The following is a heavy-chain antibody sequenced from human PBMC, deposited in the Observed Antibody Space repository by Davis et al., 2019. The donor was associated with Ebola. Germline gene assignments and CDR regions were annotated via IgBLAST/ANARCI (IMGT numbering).Heavy chain of an antibody. Sequence: GGSLRLSCAASGFTFSTYAMSWVRQAPGKGLEWVSTIGTSGDPYYADSVRGRLTISRDNFKNTVYLQMDSLRADDTAVYYCAKDGDYVVYFQHWGQGTLVTVSS. J-gene: IGHJ1*01. D-gene: IGHD4-17*01. CDR1: GFTFSTYA. CDR2: IGTSGDP. CDR3: AKDGDYVVYFQH. V-gene: IGHV3-23*01.